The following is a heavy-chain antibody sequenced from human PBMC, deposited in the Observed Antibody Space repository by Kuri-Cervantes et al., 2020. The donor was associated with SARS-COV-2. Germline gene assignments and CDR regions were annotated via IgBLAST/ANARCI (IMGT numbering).Heavy chain of an antibody. D-gene: IGHD5-24*01. CDR1: GDTVSSYS. V-gene: IGHV1-69*06. J-gene: IGHJ3*01. CDR3: ARVRVGRENAFDV. Sequence: SVKVSCKAIGDTVSSYSISWVRQAPGQGLEWMGGIIPLFGTTGSAQTFRGRITITAAKSTNTAYMELSRLTSEDTAMYFCARVRVGRENAFDVWGLGTMVTVSS. CDR2: IIPLFGTT.